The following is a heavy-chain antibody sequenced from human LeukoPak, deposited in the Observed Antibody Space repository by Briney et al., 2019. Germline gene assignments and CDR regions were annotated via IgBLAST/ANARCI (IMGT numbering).Heavy chain of an antibody. CDR1: GFTFSSYA. CDR3: ARGFYYYDSSGYL. V-gene: IGHV3-30-3*01. CDR2: ISYDGSNK. D-gene: IGHD3-22*01. J-gene: IGHJ4*02. Sequence: PGGSLRLSCAASGFTFSSYAMHWVRQAPGKGLEWVAVISYDGSNKYYADSVKGRFTISRGNSKNTLYLQMNSLRAEDTAVYYCARGFYYYDSSGYLWGQGTLVTISS.